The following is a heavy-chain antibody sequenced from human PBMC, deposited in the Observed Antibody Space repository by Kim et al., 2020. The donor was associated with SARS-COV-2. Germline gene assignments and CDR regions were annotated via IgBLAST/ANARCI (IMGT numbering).Heavy chain of an antibody. CDR3: AVGLQWNYDAFDI. J-gene: IGHJ3*02. V-gene: IGHV4-39*07. CDR2: IYYSGST. CDR1: GGSISSSSYY. Sequence: SETLSLTCTVSGGSISSSSYYWGWIRQPPGKGLEWIGSIYYSGSTYYNPSLKSRVTISVDTSKNQFSLKLSSVTAADTAVYYCAVGLQWNYDAFDIWGQGTMVTVSS. D-gene: IGHD4-4*01.